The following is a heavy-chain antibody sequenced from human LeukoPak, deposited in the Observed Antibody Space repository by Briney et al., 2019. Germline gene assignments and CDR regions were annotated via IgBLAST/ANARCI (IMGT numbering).Heavy chain of an antibody. CDR1: GGSISSYY. J-gene: IGHJ3*02. D-gene: IGHD3-10*01. V-gene: IGHV4-59*08. CDR2: IYYSGST. CDR3: ARHGNYYGSGSYAFDI. Sequence: SETLSLTCTVSGGSISSYYWSWIRQPPGKGLEWIGYIYYSGSTNYNPSLKSRVTISVDTSKNQFSLKLSSVTAADTAVYYCARHGNYYGSGSYAFDIWGQGTMVTVSS.